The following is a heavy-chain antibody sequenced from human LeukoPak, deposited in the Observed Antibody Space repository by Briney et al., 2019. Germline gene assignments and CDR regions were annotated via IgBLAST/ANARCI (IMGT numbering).Heavy chain of an antibody. Sequence: GWSLRLSCAASGFTVSSNEMSWFRQAPGKYLERVSSISGGSTYYADSRKGRFTISRDNSKNTLHLQMNSLRAEDTAVYYCKKDPPPSSGGSCYRGYWGQGTLVTVSS. J-gene: IGHJ4*02. V-gene: IGHV3-38-3*01. D-gene: IGHD2-15*01. CDR2: ISGGST. CDR3: KKDPPPSSGGSCYRGY. CDR1: GFTVSSNE.